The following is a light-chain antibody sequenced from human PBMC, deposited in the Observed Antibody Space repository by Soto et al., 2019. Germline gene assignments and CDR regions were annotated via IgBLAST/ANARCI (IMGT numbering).Light chain of an antibody. CDR2: EVS. CDR1: SSDVGSYNY. Sequence: QSALTQPLSASGSPGQSVTISCTGTSSDVGSYNYVSWYQQHPGKAPKLMIYEVSQRPSGVPDRFSGSKSGNTASLTVSGLQAEDEADYYCSSYAGSKNLVFGGGTKLTVL. V-gene: IGLV2-8*01. CDR3: SSYAGSKNLV. J-gene: IGLJ2*01.